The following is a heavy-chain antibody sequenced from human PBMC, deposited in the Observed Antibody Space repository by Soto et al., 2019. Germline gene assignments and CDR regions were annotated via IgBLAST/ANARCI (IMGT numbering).Heavy chain of an antibody. CDR1: GSTFGSYT. D-gene: IGHD2-15*01. CDR3: AGLRYCSGGSCYGWFDP. V-gene: IGHV1-18*01. CDR2: ISPYNGNT. Sequence: ASVKVSCKASGSTFGSYTISWVRQAPGQGLEWMGRISPYNGNTNYAQKLQGRVTMTTDTSTSTAYMELRSLRSDDTAVYYCAGLRYCSGGSCYGWFDPWGQGTLVTVSS. J-gene: IGHJ5*02.